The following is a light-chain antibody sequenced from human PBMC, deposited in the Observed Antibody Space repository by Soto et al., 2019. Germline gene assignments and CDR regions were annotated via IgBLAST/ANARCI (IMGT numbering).Light chain of an antibody. J-gene: IGKJ1*01. Sequence: EIVLTQSPGTLSLSPGERATLSCRASQSVSSSYLAWYQQKPGQAPRLLIYDASTRATGIPDRISGSGSGTDFTLTISRLEPEEFAVYYCLQYGSSPWTFGQGTRVEIK. CDR2: DAS. CDR1: QSVSSSY. CDR3: LQYGSSPWT. V-gene: IGKV3-20*01.